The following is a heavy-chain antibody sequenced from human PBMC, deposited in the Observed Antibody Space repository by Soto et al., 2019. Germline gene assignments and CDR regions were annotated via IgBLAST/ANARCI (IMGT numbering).Heavy chain of an antibody. V-gene: IGHV3-23*01. CDR3: AKDRVPNYSSGYYSILTDS. CDR1: GFTFSKYA. Sequence: PGGSLRLSCAASGFTFSKYAMTWARQAPGKGLEWVSAISYNGGGTYYVDSVKGRFTVSRDNSKNTLYLQMHSLRAEDTAVYYCAKDRVPNYSSGYYSILTDSCGQRTVVPVSA. CDR2: ISYNGGGT. J-gene: IGHJ4*02. D-gene: IGHD3-22*01.